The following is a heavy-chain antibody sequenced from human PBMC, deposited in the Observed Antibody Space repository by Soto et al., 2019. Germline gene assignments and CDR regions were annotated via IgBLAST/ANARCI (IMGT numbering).Heavy chain of an antibody. CDR2: IDPSDSYT. V-gene: IGHV5-10-1*01. D-gene: IGHD6-13*01. CDR1: GYSFTSYW. Sequence: EVQLVQSGAEVKKPGESLRISGKGSGYSFTSYWISWVRQMPGKGLGGMGRIDPSDSYTNYSPSFQGHVTISADKSISTAYLQWSSLKASDTAMYYCARLQAAAGDNDLTFDYWGQGTLVTVSS. CDR3: ARLQAAAGDNDLTFDY. J-gene: IGHJ4*02.